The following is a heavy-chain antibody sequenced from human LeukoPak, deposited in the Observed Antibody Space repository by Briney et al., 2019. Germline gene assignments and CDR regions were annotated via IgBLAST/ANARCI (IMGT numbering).Heavy chain of an antibody. CDR2: IYYSGIT. D-gene: IGHD2-15*01. CDR1: GGSISSSSYY. J-gene: IGHJ6*03. Sequence: KPSETLSLTCTVSGGSISSSSYYWGWIRQPPGKGLEWIGSIYYSGITYYNSSLKSRVTISVDTSKNQFSLKLSSVTAADTAVYYCARTTEGYCRGRSCYSYYYYMDVWGKGTTVTVSS. CDR3: ARTTEGYCRGRSCYSYYYYMDV. V-gene: IGHV4-39*07.